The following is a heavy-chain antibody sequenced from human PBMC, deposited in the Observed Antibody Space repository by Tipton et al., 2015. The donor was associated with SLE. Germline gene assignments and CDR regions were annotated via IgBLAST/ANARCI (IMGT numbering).Heavy chain of an antibody. CDR2: IHPSGGSA. CDR3: ARGGYYYYSMDV. V-gene: IGHV1-46*01. J-gene: IGHJ6*03. Sequence: QSGPEVKKSGASVKVSCKASGYSFTSYYIHWVRQAPGQGLEWMGIIHPSGGSASYAQEIQGRVTMTRDTSTSTVYMELSSLRSEATAVYYCARGGYYYYSMDVGGKGTTVTVSS. CDR1: GYSFTSYY.